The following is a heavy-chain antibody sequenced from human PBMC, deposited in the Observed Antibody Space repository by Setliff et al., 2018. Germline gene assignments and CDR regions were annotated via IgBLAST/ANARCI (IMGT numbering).Heavy chain of an antibody. CDR3: AKSPHDFWSGRVFFDY. CDR1: GFSFSSYA. J-gene: IGHJ4*01. V-gene: IGHV3-23*01. CDR2: IIGSGIST. Sequence: GGSLRLSCAASGFSFSSYAMSWVRQAPGKGLEWVSTIIGSGISTYYADSVQGRVTISRDNHKNTLHLQTNSLRVEDTAIYYCAKSPHDFWSGRVFFDYWGQGMLVTVSS. D-gene: IGHD3-3*01.